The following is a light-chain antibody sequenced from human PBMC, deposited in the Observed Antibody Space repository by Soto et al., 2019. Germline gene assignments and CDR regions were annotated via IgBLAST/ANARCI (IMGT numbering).Light chain of an antibody. CDR2: WAS. J-gene: IGKJ2*01. CDR3: QQYYSSPYT. CDR1: QSVLYSSNNKNY. Sequence: DIVMTQSPDSLAVSLGERATINCKSSQSVLYSSNNKNYLAWYQQNPGQPPKLLIYWASARKSGVPDRFSGSGSGTDFTLTISSLQAEDVAVYYCQQYYSSPYTFGQGIKLEIK. V-gene: IGKV4-1*01.